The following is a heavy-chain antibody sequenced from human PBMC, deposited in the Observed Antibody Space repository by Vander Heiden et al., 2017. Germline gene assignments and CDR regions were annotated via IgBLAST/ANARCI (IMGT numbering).Heavy chain of an antibody. CDR2: IYYSGRT. J-gene: IGHJ4*02. Sequence: LQLPKSGPGRVKPSETLSLTCTVSGDSISSCTYYWGWVRQPPGKGLKWIGTIYYSGRTVYKPSLRSRATISGDTSKNQFSLKLNSVTAADTAVYYCARKRYSSGWDFDYWGQGVLVTVAS. D-gene: IGHD6-19*01. CDR3: ARKRYSSGWDFDY. V-gene: IGHV4-39*01. CDR1: GDSISSCTYY.